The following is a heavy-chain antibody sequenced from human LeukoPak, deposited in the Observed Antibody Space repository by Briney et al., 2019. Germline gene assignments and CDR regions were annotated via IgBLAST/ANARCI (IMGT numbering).Heavy chain of an antibody. V-gene: IGHV4-4*02. Sequence: GSLRLSCAASGITFISAWMNWVRQPPGKGLEWIGEIHHSGSTNYNPSLKSRVTISIDKSKNQFSLKLTSVTAADTAVYYCARGYYHDSKWGQGILVTVSS. CDR2: IHHSGST. CDR1: GITFISAW. CDR3: ARGYYHDSK. J-gene: IGHJ4*02. D-gene: IGHD3-22*01.